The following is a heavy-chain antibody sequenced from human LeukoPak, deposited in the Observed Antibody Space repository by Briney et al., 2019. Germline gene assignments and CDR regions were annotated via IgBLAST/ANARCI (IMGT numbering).Heavy chain of an antibody. CDR1: GFTFINAW. Sequence: GGSLRLSCAASGFTFINAWMAWVRRSPGKGLEWVGRFKAKAHGGTIEYAAPVKGRFTISRDDSKNTMYLQMNRLKTEDTAVYYCTTDGVGVEGATYDNWGQGTLVSVSS. D-gene: IGHD1-26*01. CDR3: TTDGVGVEGATYDN. CDR2: FKAKAHGGTI. V-gene: IGHV3-15*01. J-gene: IGHJ4*02.